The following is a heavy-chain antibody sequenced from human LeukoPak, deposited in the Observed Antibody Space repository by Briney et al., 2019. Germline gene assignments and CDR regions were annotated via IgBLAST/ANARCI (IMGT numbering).Heavy chain of an antibody. D-gene: IGHD2-2*02. CDR2: ISGSGGST. CDR3: AKDDMVVPAAILSGGVDY. V-gene: IGHV3-23*01. CDR1: GFTFSSYA. Sequence: PGGSLRLSCAASGFTFSSYAMSWVRQAPGKGLEWVSAISGSGGSTYYADSVKGRFTISRDNSKNTLYLQMNSLRAEDTAVYYCAKDDMVVPAAILSGGVDYWGQGTLVTVSS. J-gene: IGHJ4*02.